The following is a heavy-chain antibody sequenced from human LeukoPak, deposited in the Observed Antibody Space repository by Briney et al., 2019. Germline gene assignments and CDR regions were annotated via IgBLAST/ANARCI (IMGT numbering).Heavy chain of an antibody. Sequence: SETLSLTCIVSGGTISSNYWTWLRQPPGKGLEGIGYIYNGGSTNYNPSLKSRVTISVDTSKNQFSLKLTSVTAADTAVYYCARQVYSSSWSYYFDYWGQGILVTVSS. CDR1: GGTISSNY. D-gene: IGHD6-13*01. V-gene: IGHV4-59*01. CDR3: ARQVYSSSWSYYFDY. J-gene: IGHJ4*02. CDR2: IYNGGST.